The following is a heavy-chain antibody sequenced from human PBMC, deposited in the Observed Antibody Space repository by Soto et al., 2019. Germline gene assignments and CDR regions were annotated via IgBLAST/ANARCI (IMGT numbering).Heavy chain of an antibody. Sequence: VQLVESGGGLVHPGGSLRLSCAASGFTFSNYWMHWVRQAPGKGLVWVSRINSEGGSTAYADSVKGRFTISRDNAENPLFLQMTSLRAEDMAVYYCRRVPRCSEGNCYARGAVDFWVQGTMVTVSS. V-gene: IGHV3-74*01. CDR2: INSEGGST. D-gene: IGHD2-15*01. J-gene: IGHJ3*01. CDR1: GFTFSNYW. CDR3: RRVPRCSEGNCYARGAVDF.